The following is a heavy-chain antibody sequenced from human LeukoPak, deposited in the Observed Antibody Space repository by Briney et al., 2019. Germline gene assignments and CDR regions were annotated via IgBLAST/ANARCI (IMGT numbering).Heavy chain of an antibody. J-gene: IGHJ6*04. D-gene: IGHD3-10*01. CDR2: IYPGDSDT. Sequence: GESLKISCKGSGYSFTSYWIGWVREMPGKGLEWMGIIYPGDSDTRYSPSFQGQVTISADKSISTAYLQWSGLKASDTAMYYCASGTLWYYYGMDVWGEGTSVTVSS. CDR3: ASGTLWYYYGMDV. V-gene: IGHV5-51*01. CDR1: GYSFTSYW.